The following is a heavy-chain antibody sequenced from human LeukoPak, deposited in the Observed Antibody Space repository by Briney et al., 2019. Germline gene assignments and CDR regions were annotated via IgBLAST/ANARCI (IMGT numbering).Heavy chain of an antibody. J-gene: IGHJ4*02. CDR2: MNPNSGNT. CDR3: ARGGDIVVVVAASSPFDY. D-gene: IGHD2-15*01. V-gene: IGHV1-8*01. CDR1: GYTFTSYD. Sequence: ASVKVSCKASGYTFTSYDINWVRQATGQGLEWMGWMNPNSGNTGYAQKFQGRVTMTRNTSISTAYMELSSLRSEDTAVYYCARGGDIVVVVAASSPFDYWGQGTLVTVSP.